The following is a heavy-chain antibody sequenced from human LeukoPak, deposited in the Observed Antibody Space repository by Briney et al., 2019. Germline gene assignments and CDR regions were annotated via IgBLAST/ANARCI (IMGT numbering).Heavy chain of an antibody. CDR1: GFSFSSYA. D-gene: IGHD3-16*01. V-gene: IGHV3-23*01. Sequence: PGGSLRLSCAASGFSFSSYAMTWARQAPVKGQEWVSAISGDGTRTYYADSVKGRFTISRDNSKNTLYLEMSSLRVEDTAIYYCAKWPEGAMDYFDYWGQGTLVTVSS. CDR2: ISGDGTRT. CDR3: AKWPEGAMDYFDY. J-gene: IGHJ4*02.